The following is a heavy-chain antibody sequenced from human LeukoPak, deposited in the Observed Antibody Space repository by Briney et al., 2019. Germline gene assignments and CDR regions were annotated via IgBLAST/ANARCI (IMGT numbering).Heavy chain of an antibody. J-gene: IGHJ6*03. D-gene: IGHD1-26*01. Sequence: SETLSLTCTVSGGSISSYYWSWIRQPAGKGLEWIGRLYTSGSANYNPSLKSRVTMSVDTSKNQFSLKLSSVTAADTAVYYCARDWRYSASTYYYYMDVWGKGTTVTVSS. CDR1: GGSISSYY. CDR3: ARDWRYSASTYYYYMDV. CDR2: LYTSGSA. V-gene: IGHV4-4*07.